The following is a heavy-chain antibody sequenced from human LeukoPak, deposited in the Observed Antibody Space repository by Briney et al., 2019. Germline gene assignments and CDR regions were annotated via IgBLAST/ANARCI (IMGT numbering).Heavy chain of an antibody. CDR1: GFTFSNYN. CDR3: ARETVGLDY. J-gene: IGHJ4*02. Sequence: GGSLRLSCAASGFTFSNYNMNWVRQAPGKGLEWVSYISDSSSTIYYADSVKGRFTISRDNAKNSPYLQMNSLRDEDTAVYYCARETVGLDYWGQGTLVTVSS. D-gene: IGHD4-17*01. CDR2: ISDSSSTI. V-gene: IGHV3-48*02.